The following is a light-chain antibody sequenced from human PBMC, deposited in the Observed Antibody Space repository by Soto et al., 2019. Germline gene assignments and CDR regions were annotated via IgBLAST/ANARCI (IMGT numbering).Light chain of an antibody. CDR2: GAS. J-gene: IGKJ2*01. CDR3: QQYGSSPYT. Sequence: ESVLTQSPGTLSLSPGERATLSCRASQSVRGNSLAWYQHKSGRAPRLLIYGASNRPGGIPDKFSGSGSGTDFALTISSLEPEDFAVSYCQQYGSSPYTFGQGATLQIK. V-gene: IGKV3-20*01. CDR1: QSVRGNS.